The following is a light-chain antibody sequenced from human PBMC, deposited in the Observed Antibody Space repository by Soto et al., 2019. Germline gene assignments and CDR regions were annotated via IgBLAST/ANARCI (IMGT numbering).Light chain of an antibody. CDR2: GAS. V-gene: IGKV3-11*01. Sequence: EVVLTQSPATLSLSPGERATLSCRASQSVSTYLAWYQQKPGQPPRLLIYGASNRATGTPARFSGSGSGTDFTLPISSLVPEDFAVYYCHQRSNWPPFTFGPGTKVEIK. J-gene: IGKJ3*01. CDR1: QSVSTY. CDR3: HQRSNWPPFT.